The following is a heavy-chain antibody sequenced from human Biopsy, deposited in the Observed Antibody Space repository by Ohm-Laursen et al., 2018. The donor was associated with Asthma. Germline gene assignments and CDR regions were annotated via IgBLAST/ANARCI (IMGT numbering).Heavy chain of an antibody. CDR3: ARDAWELQKPYAYYFDY. Sequence: SSVKVSCKASGGTFSSYAISWVRQAPGQGLEWMGGIIPIFGTANYAQKFQGGVTITADESTSTAYMELSSLRAEDTAVYYCARDAWELQKPYAYYFDYWGQGTLVTVSS. V-gene: IGHV1-69*01. D-gene: IGHD1-26*01. J-gene: IGHJ4*02. CDR2: IIPIFGTA. CDR1: GGTFSSYA.